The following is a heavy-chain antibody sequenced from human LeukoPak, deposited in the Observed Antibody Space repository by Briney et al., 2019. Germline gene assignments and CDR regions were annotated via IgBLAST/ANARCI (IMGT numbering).Heavy chain of an antibody. CDR3: ASWPYDNSGYYYV. CDR2: ISGSSSYI. V-gene: IGHV3-21*01. D-gene: IGHD3-22*01. CDR1: GFTFSSYG. J-gene: IGHJ4*02. Sequence: GGSLRLSCAASGFTFSSYGMHWVRQAPGKGLEWVSSISGSSSYIYYADSVKGRFTISRDNAKNSLFLQMNSLRAEDTAVYYCASWPYDNSGYYYVWGQGTLVTVSS.